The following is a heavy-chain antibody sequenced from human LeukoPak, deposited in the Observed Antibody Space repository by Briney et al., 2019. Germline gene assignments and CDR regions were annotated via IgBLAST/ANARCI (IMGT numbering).Heavy chain of an antibody. CDR3: SSSSYYYYYMDV. D-gene: IGHD6-13*01. Sequence: ASVKVSCKASGGTFSSYAISWVRPAPGQGLEWMGGIIPIFGTANYAQKFQGRVTITADESTSTAYMELSSLRSEDTAVYFCSSSSYYYYYMDVWGKGNTVTVS. J-gene: IGHJ6*03. V-gene: IGHV1-69*13. CDR1: GGTFSSYA. CDR2: IIPIFGTA.